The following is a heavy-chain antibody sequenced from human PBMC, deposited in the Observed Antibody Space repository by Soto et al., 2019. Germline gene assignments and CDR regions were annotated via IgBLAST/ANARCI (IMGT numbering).Heavy chain of an antibody. CDR1: GGSISSYY. J-gene: IGHJ4*02. CDR2: IYYSGST. Sequence: SXTLSLTCTVSGGSISSYYWSWIRQPPGKGLEWIGYIYYSGSTNCNPSLKSRVTISVDTSKNQFSLKLSSVTAADTAVYYCARRYGSAIDYWGQGTLVTVSS. V-gene: IGHV4-59*08. CDR3: ARRYGSAIDY. D-gene: IGHD1-26*01.